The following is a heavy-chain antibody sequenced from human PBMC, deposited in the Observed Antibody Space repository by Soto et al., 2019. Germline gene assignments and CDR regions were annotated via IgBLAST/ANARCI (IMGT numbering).Heavy chain of an antibody. V-gene: IGHV2-5*02. Sequence: QITLNESGPTVVRPTETLTLTCRFSGFSLTTSGVGVGWVRQSPGKAPEWLALIYWDDDKRYSESLKGRLTITKDTSKNQVVLTVANLDPTDRATYYCAHRVLRTVFGLVTTTAIYFDFWGQGTPVAVSS. D-gene: IGHD3-3*01. CDR1: GFSLTTSGVG. CDR2: IYWDDDK. J-gene: IGHJ4*02. CDR3: AHRVLRTVFGLVTTTAIYFDF.